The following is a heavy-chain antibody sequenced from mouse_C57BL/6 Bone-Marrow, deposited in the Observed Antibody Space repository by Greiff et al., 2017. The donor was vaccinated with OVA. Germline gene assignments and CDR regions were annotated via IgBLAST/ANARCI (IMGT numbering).Heavy chain of an antibody. J-gene: IGHJ4*01. CDR1: GYAFSSSW. V-gene: IGHV1-82*01. D-gene: IGHD3-1*01. Sequence: QVQLQQSGPELVKPGASVKISCKASGYAFSSSWMNWVKQRPGKGLEWIGRIYPGDGDTNYNGKFKGKATLTADKSSSTAYMQISSLTSEDSAVYFCARRAGLYYAMDYWGQGTSVTVSS. CDR3: ARRAGLYYAMDY. CDR2: IYPGDGDT.